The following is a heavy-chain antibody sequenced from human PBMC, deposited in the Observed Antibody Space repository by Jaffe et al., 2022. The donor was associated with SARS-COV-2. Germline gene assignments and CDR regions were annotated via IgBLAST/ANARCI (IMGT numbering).Heavy chain of an antibody. J-gene: IGHJ6*02. CDR2: ISSSSSYI. CDR1: GFTFSSYS. CDR3: ARDSPYPTAKYYDFWTDPLPYYYYGMDV. V-gene: IGHV3-21*01. D-gene: IGHD3-3*01. Sequence: EVQLVESGGGLVKPGGSLRLSCAASGFTFSSYSMNWVRQAPGKGLEWVSSISSSSSYIYYADSVKGRFTISRDNAKNSLYLQMNSLRAEDTAVYYCARDSPYPTAKYYDFWTDPLPYYYYGMDVWGQGTTVTVSS.